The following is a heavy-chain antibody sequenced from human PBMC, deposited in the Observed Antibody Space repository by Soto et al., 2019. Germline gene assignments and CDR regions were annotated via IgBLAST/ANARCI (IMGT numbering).Heavy chain of an antibody. CDR1: GFTFSSYA. V-gene: IGHV3-30*04. D-gene: IGHD6-13*01. CDR2: ISYDGSNK. J-gene: IGHJ4*02. Sequence: QVQLVESGGGVVQPGRSLRLSCAASGFTFSSYAMHWVRQAPGKGLEWVAVISYDGSNKYYTDSVKGRFTISRDNSKNTLYLQMNSLRAEDTAVYYCAKDRGSSWYGDLDSWGQGTLVTVSS. CDR3: AKDRGSSWYGDLDS.